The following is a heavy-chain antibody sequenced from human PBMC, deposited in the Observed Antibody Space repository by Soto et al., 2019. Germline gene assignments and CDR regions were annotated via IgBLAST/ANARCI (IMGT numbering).Heavy chain of an antibody. Sequence: PSETLSLTCAVYGGSFSGYYWSWIRQPPGKGLEWIGEINHSGSTNYNPSLKSRVTISVDTSKNQFSLKLSSVTAADTAVYYCARHMYSGDRYFDFWGQGTLVTAAS. CDR1: GGSFSGYY. V-gene: IGHV4-34*01. D-gene: IGHD4-17*01. CDR2: INHSGST. CDR3: ARHMYSGDRYFDF. J-gene: IGHJ4*02.